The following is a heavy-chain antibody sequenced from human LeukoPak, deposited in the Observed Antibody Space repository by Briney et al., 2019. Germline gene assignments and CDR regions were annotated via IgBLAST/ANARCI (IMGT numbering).Heavy chain of an antibody. CDR2: IYTSGST. CDR3: ARDGAAGIDY. CDR1: SGSISSYY. D-gene: IGHD6-13*01. V-gene: IGHV4-4*07. Sequence: PSETLSLTCTVSSGSISSYYWSWIRQPAGKGLEWIGRIYTSGSTNYNPSLKSRVTMSVDTSKNQFSLNLNSVTAADTAVYYCARDGAAGIDYWGQGTLVTVSS. J-gene: IGHJ4*02.